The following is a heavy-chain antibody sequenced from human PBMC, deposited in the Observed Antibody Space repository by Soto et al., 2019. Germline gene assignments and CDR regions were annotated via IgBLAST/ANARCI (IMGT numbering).Heavy chain of an antibody. CDR1: GYTLTELS. J-gene: IGHJ4*02. CDR2: FDPEDGET. V-gene: IGHV1-24*01. CDR3: ATDQEEYCTNGVCYIIDY. Sequence: ASVKVSCKVSGYTLTELSMHWVRQAPGKGLEWMGGFDPEDGETIYAQKFQGRVTMTEDTSTDTAYMELSSLRSEDTAVYYCATDQEEYCTNGVCYIIDYWGQGTLVSVSS. D-gene: IGHD2-8*01.